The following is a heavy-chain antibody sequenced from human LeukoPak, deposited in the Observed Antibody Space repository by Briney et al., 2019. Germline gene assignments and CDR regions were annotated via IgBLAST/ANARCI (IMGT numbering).Heavy chain of an antibody. V-gene: IGHV3-48*03. Sequence: TGGSLRLSCAASGFTFSSYEMNWVRQAPGKGLEWVSYISSSGSTIYYADSVKGRFTISRDNAKNSLYLQMNSLRAEDTAVYYCARCRGTAMATDYWGRGTLVTVSS. J-gene: IGHJ4*02. D-gene: IGHD5-18*01. CDR2: ISSSGSTI. CDR3: ARCRGTAMATDY. CDR1: GFTFSSYE.